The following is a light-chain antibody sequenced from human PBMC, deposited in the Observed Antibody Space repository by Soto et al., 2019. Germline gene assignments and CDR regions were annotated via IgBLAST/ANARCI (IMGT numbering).Light chain of an antibody. J-gene: IGLJ1*01. Sequence: ELTQPPSVSVAPGKTARITCGGNNIGSKSVHWYQQKPGQAPVLVIYYDSDRPSGIPERFSGSNSGNTATLTISRVEAGDEADYYCQVWDSSSDPPYVFGTGTKLTVL. CDR3: QVWDSSSDPPYV. CDR1: NIGSKS. CDR2: YDS. V-gene: IGLV3-21*04.